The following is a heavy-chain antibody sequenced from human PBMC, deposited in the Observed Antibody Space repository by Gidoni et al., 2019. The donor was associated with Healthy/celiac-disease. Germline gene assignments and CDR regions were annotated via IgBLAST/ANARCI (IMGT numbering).Heavy chain of an antibody. D-gene: IGHD3-10*01. Sequence: EVQLFESGGGLVQLGGSLRLSCAASGFTFSSYAMSWVRQAPGKGLECVSAISGRGGSTYYADSVKGRFTISRDNSKNTLYLQMNSLRAEDTAVYYCAKDSNYYGSGSYYNAWGQGTLVTVSS. CDR3: AKDSNYYGSGSYYNA. CDR2: ISGRGGST. V-gene: IGHV3-23*01. CDR1: GFTFSSYA. J-gene: IGHJ5*02.